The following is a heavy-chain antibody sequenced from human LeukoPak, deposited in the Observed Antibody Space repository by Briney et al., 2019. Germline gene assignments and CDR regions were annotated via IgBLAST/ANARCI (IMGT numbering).Heavy chain of an antibody. CDR3: ARGRGYCSSTSCYNYYYYMDV. Sequence: PSETLSLTCAVYGGSFSGYYWSWIRQPPGKGPEWIGEINHSGSTNYNPSLKSRVTISVDTSKNQFSLKLSSVTAADTAVYYCARGRGYCSSTSCYNYYYYMDVWGKGTTVTVSS. D-gene: IGHD2-2*02. CDR2: INHSGST. V-gene: IGHV4-34*01. J-gene: IGHJ6*03. CDR1: GGSFSGYY.